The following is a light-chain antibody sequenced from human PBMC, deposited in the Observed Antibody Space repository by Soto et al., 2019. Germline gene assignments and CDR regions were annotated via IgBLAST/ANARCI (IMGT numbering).Light chain of an antibody. V-gene: IGKV3-20*01. Sequence: EIVLTQSPATLSLSPGERATLSCRASQSVSSNYFAWYQQNPGQAPRLLIYGASSSATGIPDRFSGSGSGTDFTLTISSLEPEDFAVYYCQQYDSSSPYTFGHGTKLEIK. CDR3: QQYDSSSPYT. CDR2: GAS. CDR1: QSVSSNY. J-gene: IGKJ2*01.